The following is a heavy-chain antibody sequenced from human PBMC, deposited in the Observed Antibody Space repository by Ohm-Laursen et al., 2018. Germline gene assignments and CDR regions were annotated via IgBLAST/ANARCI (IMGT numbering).Heavy chain of an antibody. Sequence: SLRLSCAASGFTFSSYAMSWVRQAPGKGLEWVSAISGSGGSTYYADSVKGRFTISRDNSKNTLYLQMNSLRAEDTAVYYCARETSALDCSGGSCYKSSSLDFWGQGALVTVSS. CDR3: ARETSALDCSGGSCYKSSSLDF. D-gene: IGHD2-15*01. J-gene: IGHJ4*02. V-gene: IGHV3-23*01. CDR2: ISGSGGST. CDR1: GFTFSSYA.